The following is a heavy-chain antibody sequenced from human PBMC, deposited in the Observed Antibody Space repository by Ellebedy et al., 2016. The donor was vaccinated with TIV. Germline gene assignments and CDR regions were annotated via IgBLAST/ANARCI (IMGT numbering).Heavy chain of an antibody. Sequence: GESLKISCAASGFTLSPYTMNWVRQAPGKGLEWVSYISSSSSTIYYADSVKGRFTISRDKSKKTLFLQMNSLRADDTAVYFCARVLDSYFFDYWGQGTLVAVSS. CDR1: GFTLSPYT. CDR3: ARVLDSYFFDY. J-gene: IGHJ4*02. CDR2: ISSSSSTI. D-gene: IGHD2-2*03. V-gene: IGHV3-48*01.